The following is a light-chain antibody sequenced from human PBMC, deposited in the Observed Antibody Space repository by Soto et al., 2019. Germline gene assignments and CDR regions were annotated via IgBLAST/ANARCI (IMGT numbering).Light chain of an antibody. CDR1: QTVSNNS. Sequence: EVVLTQSPGTLSLSPGESATLSCRASQTVSNNSLAWYQQKPGQAPRLLIYHASSRSPVIPDRFSGSGSGTDFTLTITKLEPEDFAVYYCQHRANWPPSVTFGGGTRV. J-gene: IGKJ4*01. V-gene: IGKV3D-20*02. CDR3: QHRANWPPSVT. CDR2: HAS.